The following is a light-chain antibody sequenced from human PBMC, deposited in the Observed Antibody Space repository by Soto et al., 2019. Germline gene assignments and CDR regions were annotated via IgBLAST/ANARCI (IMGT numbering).Light chain of an antibody. V-gene: IGLV1-40*01. Sequence: QSVLTQPPSVSGAPGQRVTISCTGSSSNIGAFDVHWYQQLPGTAPKLLIYSNNNRPSGVPDRVSASKSGTSASLAITGLLTEDEAEYYCQTYDSSVSAVVFGGGTKLTVL. J-gene: IGLJ2*01. CDR2: SNN. CDR3: QTYDSSVSAVV. CDR1: SSNIGAFD.